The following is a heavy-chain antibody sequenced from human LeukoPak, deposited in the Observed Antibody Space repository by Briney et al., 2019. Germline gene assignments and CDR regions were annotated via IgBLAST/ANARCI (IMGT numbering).Heavy chain of an antibody. CDR2: ISGSGGST. CDR1: GFTFSSYA. Sequence: GGSLRLSCAASGFTFSSYAMSWVRQAPGKGLEWVSAISGSGGSTYYADSVKGRFTISRDNSKNTLYLQMNSLRAEDTAVYYCAKYSSSWYYYYYYMDVWGKGTTVTVSS. CDR3: AKYSSSWYYYYYYMDV. D-gene: IGHD6-13*01. V-gene: IGHV3-23*01. J-gene: IGHJ6*03.